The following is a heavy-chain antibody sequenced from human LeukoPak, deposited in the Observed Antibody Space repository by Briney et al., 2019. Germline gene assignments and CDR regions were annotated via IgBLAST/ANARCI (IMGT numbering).Heavy chain of an antibody. CDR1: GGSISNYY. D-gene: IGHD6-6*01. CDR2: IYYSGST. Sequence: SETLSLTCTFSGGSISNYYWSWIRQPPGKGLEWIGYIYYSGSTNYNPSLKSRVTISVDTSKNQFSLKLSSVTAADTAVYYCARDRQKSGYSSSYAWFDPWGQGTLVTVSS. CDR3: ARDRQKSGYSSSYAWFDP. V-gene: IGHV4-59*01. J-gene: IGHJ5*02.